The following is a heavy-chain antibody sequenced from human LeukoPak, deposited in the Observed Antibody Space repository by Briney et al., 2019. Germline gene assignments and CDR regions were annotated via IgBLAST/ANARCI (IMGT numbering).Heavy chain of an antibody. D-gene: IGHD2-2*02. CDR1: GFIFDSYS. CDR2: ISSGGSTI. Sequence: GGSLRLSCAASGFIFDSYSMNWVRQAPGKGLEWVSYISSGGSTISYADSVKGRFAISRDNAKNSLYLQMNSLRAEDTAVYYCARDIAPSAIPDAFDLWGQGTEVTVSS. CDR3: ARDIAPSAIPDAFDL. J-gene: IGHJ3*01. V-gene: IGHV3-48*01.